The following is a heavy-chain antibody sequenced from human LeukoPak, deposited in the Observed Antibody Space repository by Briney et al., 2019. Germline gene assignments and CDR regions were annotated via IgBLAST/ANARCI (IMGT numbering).Heavy chain of an antibody. J-gene: IGHJ6*04. Sequence: GASVKVSCKASGYMFTSYGLSWVRQAPGQGLEWMGWISAYNGNTRYAQKFQGRVTMTTDTSTRTAYMEMRSLRSDDTAVYYCARDRRGRAVANPYYYNGMDVWGEGITVTVSS. CDR2: ISAYNGNT. CDR1: GYMFTSYG. D-gene: IGHD6-19*01. V-gene: IGHV1-18*01. CDR3: ARDRRGRAVANPYYYNGMDV.